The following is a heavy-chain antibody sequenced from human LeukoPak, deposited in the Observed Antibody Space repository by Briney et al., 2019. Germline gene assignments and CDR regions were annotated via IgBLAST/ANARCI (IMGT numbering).Heavy chain of an antibody. D-gene: IGHD6-19*01. J-gene: IGHJ4*02. CDR2: MNPNSGNT. CDR3: ARGGAVADY. CDR1: GYTFTGYY. V-gene: IGHV1-8*02. Sequence: GASVKVSCKASGYTFTGYYMHWVRQAPGQGLEWMGWMNPNSGNTGYAQKFQGRVTMTRNTSISTAYMELSSLRSEDTAVYYCARGGAVADYWGQGTLVTVSS.